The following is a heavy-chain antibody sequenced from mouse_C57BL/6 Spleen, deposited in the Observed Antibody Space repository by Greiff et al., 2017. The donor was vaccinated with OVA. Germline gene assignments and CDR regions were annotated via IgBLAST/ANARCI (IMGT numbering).Heavy chain of an antibody. V-gene: IGHV1-80*01. D-gene: IGHD1-1*01. Sequence: VQLQQSGAELVKPGASVKISCKASGYAFSSYWMNWVKQRPGKGLEWIGQIYPGDGDTNYNGKFKGKATLTADKSSSTAYMQLSSLTSEDSAVYVCARGRSSDWYFDVWGTGTTVTVSS. CDR3: ARGRSSDWYFDV. CDR1: GYAFSSYW. CDR2: IYPGDGDT. J-gene: IGHJ1*03.